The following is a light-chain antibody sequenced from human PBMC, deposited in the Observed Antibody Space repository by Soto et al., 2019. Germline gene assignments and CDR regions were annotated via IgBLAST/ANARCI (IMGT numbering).Light chain of an antibody. CDR2: DAS. V-gene: IGKV1-5*01. J-gene: IGKJ1*01. CDR3: QHYNSYSAT. Sequence: DIQMTQSPSTLSASVGDRVTITCRASQSIRSWLAWYQQKPGSAPNLLIHDASTLESGVPSRFSGSGSGTEFTLTISSLQPDDFATYYCQHYNSYSATFGQGTKVEIK. CDR1: QSIRSW.